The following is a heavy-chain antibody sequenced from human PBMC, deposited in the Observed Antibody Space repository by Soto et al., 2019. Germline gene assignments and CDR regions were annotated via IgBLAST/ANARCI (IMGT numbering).Heavy chain of an antibody. CDR1: GFTFSSYG. V-gene: IGHV3-30*18. Sequence: GGSLRLSCAASGFTFSSYGMHWVRQAPGKGLEWVAVISYDGSDKYYADSVKGRFTISRDNSKNTLYLQMNSLRAEDTAVYYCAKDGGGWYRDYYYYGMDVWGQGTTVTVSS. J-gene: IGHJ6*02. CDR3: AKDGGGWYRDYYYYGMDV. D-gene: IGHD6-19*01. CDR2: ISYDGSDK.